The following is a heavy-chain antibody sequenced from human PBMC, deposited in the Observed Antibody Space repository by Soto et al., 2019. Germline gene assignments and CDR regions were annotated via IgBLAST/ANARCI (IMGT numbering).Heavy chain of an antibody. CDR1: GFTFSSYG. D-gene: IGHD6-19*01. Sequence: SGGSLRLSCAASGFTFSSYGMHWVRQAPGKGLEWVAVISYDGSNKYYADSVKGRFTISRDNSKNTLYLQMNSLGAEDTAVYYCAKDRGYSSGWYEPNWFDPWGQGTLVTVSS. CDR3: AKDRGYSSGWYEPNWFDP. J-gene: IGHJ5*02. V-gene: IGHV3-30*18. CDR2: ISYDGSNK.